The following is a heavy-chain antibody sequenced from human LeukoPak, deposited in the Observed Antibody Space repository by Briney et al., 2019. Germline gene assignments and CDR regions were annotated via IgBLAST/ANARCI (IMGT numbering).Heavy chain of an antibody. CDR1: GFTFSSYE. Sequence: GGSLRLSCAASGFTFSSYEMNWVRQAPGKGLEWVSYISSSGSTIYYADSVKGRFTISRDNSKNTLYLQMNSLRAEDTAVYYCAKSGDNDYYGSGSHDYWGQGTLVTVSS. J-gene: IGHJ4*02. CDR2: ISSSGSTI. CDR3: AKSGDNDYYGSGSHDY. D-gene: IGHD3-10*01. V-gene: IGHV3-48*03.